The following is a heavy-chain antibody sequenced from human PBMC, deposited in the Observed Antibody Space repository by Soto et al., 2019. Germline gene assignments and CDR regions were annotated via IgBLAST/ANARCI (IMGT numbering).Heavy chain of an antibody. J-gene: IGHJ3*02. V-gene: IGHV3-23*01. CDR3: AKACGDSTGSYLTDPLDI. CDR2: ISASGVGT. CDR1: GFTFSHYA. Sequence: EVPLLESGGGLVQPGGSLRLSCAVSGFTFSHYAMNWVRQAPGKGLEWVSAISASGVGTYYADSVKGRFTISRDNSKNTLYLQMSSLRAEDTAVYYCAKACGDSTGSYLTDPLDIWVQGTRVTVSS. D-gene: IGHD3-22*01.